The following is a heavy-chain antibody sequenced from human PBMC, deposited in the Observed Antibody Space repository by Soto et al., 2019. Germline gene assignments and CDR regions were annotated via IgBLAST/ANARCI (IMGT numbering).Heavy chain of an antibody. CDR2: IYYSGGT. Sequence: SETLSLPCTVSGGSISISNYYWGWIRQPPGKGLEWIGSIYYSGGTSYSPSLKRRVTLSVDTSKNQFSLKLSSVTAADTAVYYCARLYNWNYYGDYWGQGILVTFSS. D-gene: IGHD1-7*01. J-gene: IGHJ4*02. V-gene: IGHV4-39*01. CDR1: GGSISISNYY. CDR3: ARLYNWNYYGDY.